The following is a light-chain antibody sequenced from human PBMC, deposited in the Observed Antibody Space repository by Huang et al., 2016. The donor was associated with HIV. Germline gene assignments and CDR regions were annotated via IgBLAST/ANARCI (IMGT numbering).Light chain of an antibody. CDR3: MQDLQTPYT. Sequence: DIVMTQSALFLPVPPGEVASISCMSSQSLLDSNRYNYLSWYLQKPGQSPQLLISLASNRAPGVPDRFSGSGSGSHFTLKISRVEAEDAGVYYCMQDLQTPYTFGQGTKLEIK. CDR1: QSLLDSNRYNY. V-gene: IGKV2-28*01. CDR2: LAS. J-gene: IGKJ2*01.